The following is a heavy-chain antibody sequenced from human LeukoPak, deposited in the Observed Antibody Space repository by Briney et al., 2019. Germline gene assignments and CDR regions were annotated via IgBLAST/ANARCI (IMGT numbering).Heavy chain of an antibody. D-gene: IGHD3-10*01. CDR3: AGSHYYGSGSYYPPPTLY. CDR1: GFTFSSYE. CDR2: ISSSGSTI. J-gene: IGHJ4*02. Sequence: GGSLRLSCPASGFTFSSYEMNWVRQAPGKGLEWVSYISSSGSTIYYADSVKGRFTISRDNAKNSLYLQMNSLRAEDTAVYYCAGSHYYGSGSYYPPPTLYWGQGTLVTVSS. V-gene: IGHV3-48*03.